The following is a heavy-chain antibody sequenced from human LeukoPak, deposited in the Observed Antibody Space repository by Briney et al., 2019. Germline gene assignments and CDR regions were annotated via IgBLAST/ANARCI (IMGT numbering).Heavy chain of an antibody. CDR1: GGSFSGYY. V-gene: IGHV4-59*01. Sequence: PSETLSLTCAVYGGSFSGYYWSWIRQPPGKGLEWIGYIYYSGSTNYNPSLKSRVTISVDTSKNQFSLKLSSVTAADTAVYYCAGRSTPTLYSSGSNDAFDIWGQGTMVTVSS. J-gene: IGHJ3*02. CDR2: IYYSGST. CDR3: AGRSTPTLYSSGSNDAFDI. D-gene: IGHD6-19*01.